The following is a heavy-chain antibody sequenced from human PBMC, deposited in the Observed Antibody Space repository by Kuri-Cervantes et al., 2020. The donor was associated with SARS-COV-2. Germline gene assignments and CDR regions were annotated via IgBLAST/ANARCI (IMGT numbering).Heavy chain of an antibody. D-gene: IGHD2-2*01. CDR2: IKQDGSEK. Sequence: GESLKISCAASGFTFSSYWMSWVRQAPGKGLEWVANIKQDGSEKYYVDSVKGRFTISRDNAKNSLFPQMDSLKAEDTAFYYCARERGGYCSTTNCYALDYWGQGTLVTVSS. CDR1: GFTFSSYW. CDR3: ARERGGYCSTTNCYALDY. J-gene: IGHJ4*02. V-gene: IGHV3-7*03.